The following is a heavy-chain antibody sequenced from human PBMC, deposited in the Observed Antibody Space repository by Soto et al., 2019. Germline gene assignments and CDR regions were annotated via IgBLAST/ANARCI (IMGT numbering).Heavy chain of an antibody. J-gene: IGHJ6*02. CDR3: ARDYSYGMDV. D-gene: IGHD2-21*01. CDR1: GGSISSSSYY. Sequence: SETLSLTCTVSGGSISSSSYYWGWIRQPPGKGLEWIGSIYYSGSTYYNPSLKSRVTISVDTSKNQFSLKLSSVTAADTAVYYCARDYSYGMDVWGQGTTVTVSS. V-gene: IGHV4-39*07. CDR2: IYYSGST.